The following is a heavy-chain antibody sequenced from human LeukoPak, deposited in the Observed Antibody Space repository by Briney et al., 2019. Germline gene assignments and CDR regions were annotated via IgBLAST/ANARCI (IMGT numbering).Heavy chain of an antibody. V-gene: IGHV3-30-3*01. J-gene: IGHJ4*02. CDR1: GFTFSSYA. CDR2: ISYDGSNK. CDR3: AHGKHDY. Sequence: TGGSLRLSCAASGFTFSSYAMHWVRQAPGKGLEWVAVISYDGSNKYYADSVKGRFTISRDNSKNTLYLQMNSLRAEDTAVYYCAHGKHDYWGQGTLVTVSS.